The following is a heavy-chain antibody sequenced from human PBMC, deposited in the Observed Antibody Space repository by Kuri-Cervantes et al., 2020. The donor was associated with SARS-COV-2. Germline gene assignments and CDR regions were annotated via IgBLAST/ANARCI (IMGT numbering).Heavy chain of an antibody. V-gene: IGHV4-34*01. Sequence: GSLRLSCAVYGGSFSGYYWTWIRQPPGKGLEWIGEINHSGGTNYNPSLRGRVTISADTSKNQFSLKLSSVTAADTAVYYCARGGSTRSLDYWGQGTLVTVSS. D-gene: IGHD2-2*01. J-gene: IGHJ4*02. CDR3: ARGGSTRSLDY. CDR2: INHSGGT. CDR1: GGSFSGYY.